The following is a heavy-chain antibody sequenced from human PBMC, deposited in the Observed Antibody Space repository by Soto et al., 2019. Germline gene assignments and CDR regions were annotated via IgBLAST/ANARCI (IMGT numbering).Heavy chain of an antibody. Sequence: HEHLVQSGAEVKRPGASLKVSCKASGYSFTGYYIHWVRQAPGQGLEWMGWINPDSGATNYAQNFQGRVTLTSDTSISTASMDLTSLTSDDTAVYYCARGDYGTGGYPFPYFAYWGQGHLVIVSS. D-gene: IGHD2-8*02. CDR2: INPDSGAT. J-gene: IGHJ4*02. CDR1: GYSFTGYY. CDR3: ARGDYGTGGYPFPYFAY. V-gene: IGHV1-2*02.